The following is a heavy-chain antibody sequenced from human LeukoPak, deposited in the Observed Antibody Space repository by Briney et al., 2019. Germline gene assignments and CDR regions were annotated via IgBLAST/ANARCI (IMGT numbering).Heavy chain of an antibody. Sequence: SETLSLTCTVSGGSISSSSYYWGWIRQPPGKGLEWIGNIYHSGSTYYNPSLKSRVTISVDTSKNHFSLRLSSVTAADTAVYYCAVSTLRYCSGGSCYSSKWFDPWGQGTLVTVSS. J-gene: IGHJ5*02. CDR3: AVSTLRYCSGGSCYSSKWFDP. D-gene: IGHD2-15*01. CDR2: IYHSGST. CDR1: GGSISSSSYY. V-gene: IGHV4-39*02.